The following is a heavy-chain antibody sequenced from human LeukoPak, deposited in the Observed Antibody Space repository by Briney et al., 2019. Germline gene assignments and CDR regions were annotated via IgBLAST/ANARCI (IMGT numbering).Heavy chain of an antibody. CDR2: IYYSGST. CDR1: GGSISSSNYY. Sequence: SETLSLTCTVSGGSISSSNYYWGWIRQPPGKGLEWIGYIYYSGSTNYNPSLKSRVTISVDTSKNQFSLKLSSVTAEDTALYYCAKDPTGGYYGSGSYKHPPDVWGQGTTVTVSS. CDR3: AKDPTGGYYGSGSYKHPPDV. D-gene: IGHD3-10*01. V-gene: IGHV4-61*01. J-gene: IGHJ6*02.